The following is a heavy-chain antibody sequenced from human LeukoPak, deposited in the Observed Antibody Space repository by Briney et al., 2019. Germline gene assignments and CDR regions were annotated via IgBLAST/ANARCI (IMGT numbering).Heavy chain of an antibody. Sequence: PGGSLRLSCAASGFTFSSYEMNWVRQAPGKGLEWVSYISSSGSTIYYADSVKGRFTISRDNAKNSLYLQMNSLRAEDTAVYYCARDPGYGDYAIDYWGQGTLVTVSS. D-gene: IGHD4-17*01. CDR1: GFTFSSYE. V-gene: IGHV3-48*03. CDR3: ARDPGYGDYAIDY. J-gene: IGHJ4*02. CDR2: ISSSGSTI.